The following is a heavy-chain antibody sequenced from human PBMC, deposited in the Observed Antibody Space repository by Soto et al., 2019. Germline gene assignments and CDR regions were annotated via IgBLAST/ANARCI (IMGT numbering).Heavy chain of an antibody. Sequence: ASVKVSCKASGYTFIGYYVHWVRQAPGQGLEWMGWINPNTGGTKYEQKFQGRVTMTRDTSVSTAYMEVGRLTSDDTAVYYCARARVPTISEDAFDMWGQGTLVTVSS. J-gene: IGHJ3*02. CDR1: GYTFIGYY. CDR3: ARARVPTISEDAFDM. V-gene: IGHV1-2*02. CDR2: INPNTGGT. D-gene: IGHD2-2*01.